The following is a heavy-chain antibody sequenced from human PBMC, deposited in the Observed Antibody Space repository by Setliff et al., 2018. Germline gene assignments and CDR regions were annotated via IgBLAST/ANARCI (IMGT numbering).Heavy chain of an antibody. CDR2: IYTRGST. Sequence: PSETLSLTCTVSGDSITSGSYYWSWVRQPAGQGLEGIGQIYTRGSTNENPSLKSRVTISVDTSKNQVSLRLTSVTAADTAIYYCAKATGFGELFIWGQGTLVTVSS. CDR3: AKATGFGELFI. J-gene: IGHJ4*02. D-gene: IGHD3-10*01. CDR1: GDSITSGSYY. V-gene: IGHV4-61*09.